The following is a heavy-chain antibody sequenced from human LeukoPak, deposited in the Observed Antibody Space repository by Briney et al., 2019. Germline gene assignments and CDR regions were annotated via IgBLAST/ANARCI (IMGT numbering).Heavy chain of an antibody. CDR1: GYTFTNYY. CDR2: LSPSGGST. Sequence: ASVTLSCKASGYTFTNYYMHWVRQAPGQGLEWMGILSPSGGSTSYAQTFQGRVTITRDTSTSTVYMELSSLRSDDTAVYYCAREQLVGTYYFDYWGQGTLVTVSS. CDR3: AREQLVGTYYFDY. V-gene: IGHV1-46*01. J-gene: IGHJ4*02. D-gene: IGHD6-6*01.